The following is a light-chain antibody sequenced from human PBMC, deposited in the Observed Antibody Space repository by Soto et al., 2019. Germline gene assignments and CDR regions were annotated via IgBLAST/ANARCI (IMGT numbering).Light chain of an antibody. CDR1: QSISRY. Sequence: EIQMTQSPSSLLATVGDRVTITRRASQSISRYLNWYQQKLGKAPNILIHAAFNLQSGVPSRVSGSGSGTDFTLTISSLKPEDFATYYCQQSYSFPRTFGQGTKVDI. J-gene: IGKJ1*01. CDR2: AAF. CDR3: QQSYSFPRT. V-gene: IGKV1-39*01.